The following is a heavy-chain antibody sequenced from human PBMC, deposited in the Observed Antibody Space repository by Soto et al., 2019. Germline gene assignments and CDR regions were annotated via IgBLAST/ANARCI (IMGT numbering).Heavy chain of an antibody. J-gene: IGHJ4*02. D-gene: IGHD3-22*01. CDR2: IIPVFAIT. CDR3: PRAKFHFDSDGSSFTTHFDH. V-gene: IGHV1-69*01. CDR1: GDTFSSYG. Sequence: QVQLVQSGAEVKKPGSSVKVSCSASGDTFSSYGISWVRQAPGQGLEWLGGIIPVFAITKYAQKFQGRITFTSDDSSSTTYMDLSSLRSEETAVYYCPRAKFHFDSDGSSFTTHFDHWGQGTPVTVSS.